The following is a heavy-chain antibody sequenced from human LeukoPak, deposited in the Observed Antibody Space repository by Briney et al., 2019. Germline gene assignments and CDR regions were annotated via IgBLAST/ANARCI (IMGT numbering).Heavy chain of an antibody. CDR1: GGSISSSSYY. V-gene: IGHV4-39*07. D-gene: IGHD5-12*01. Sequence: SETLSLTCTVSGGSISSSSYYWGWIRQPPGKGLEWIGSTYYSGSTYYNPSLKSRVTISVDTSKNQFSLKLSSVTAADTAVYYCAREGLIVATTPFDYWGQGTLVTVSS. CDR2: TYYSGST. J-gene: IGHJ4*02. CDR3: AREGLIVATTPFDY.